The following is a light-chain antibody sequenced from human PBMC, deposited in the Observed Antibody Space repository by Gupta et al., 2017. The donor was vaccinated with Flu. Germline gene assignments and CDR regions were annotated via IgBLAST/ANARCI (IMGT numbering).Light chain of an antibody. CDR1: SSNLGAGYD. J-gene: IGLJ3*02. V-gene: IGLV1-40*01. CDR3: QSYDSSLSGSV. CDR2: GNN. Sequence: QSALPQPPSVSGAPGHRLTISCTGSSSNLGAGYDVHWYQHFPGKAPKLLLYGNNHRPSGVPDRFSGSKSGTSASLAITGLQADDEADYFCQSYDSSLSGSVFGGGTKLTVL.